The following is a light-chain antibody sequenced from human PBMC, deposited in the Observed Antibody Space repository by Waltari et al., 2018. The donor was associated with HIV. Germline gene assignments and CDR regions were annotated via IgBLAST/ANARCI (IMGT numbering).Light chain of an antibody. CDR2: EVS. V-gene: IGLV2-14*01. CDR1: SSDVGNYKY. J-gene: IGLJ2*01. Sequence: SALNQPASVSESPGKSITISCTRTSSDVGNYKYVSWYQQHPGKAPKLMLYEVSNRPSGVSSRFSGSKSGNTASLTISGLQAEDEADYYCSSYTSDNTVLFGGGTRLTVL. CDR3: SSYTSDNTVL.